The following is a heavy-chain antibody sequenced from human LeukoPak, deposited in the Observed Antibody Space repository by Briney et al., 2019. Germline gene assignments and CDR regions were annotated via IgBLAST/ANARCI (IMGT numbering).Heavy chain of an antibody. CDR2: INRSGGT. V-gene: IGHV4-34*01. Sequence: SETLSLTCAVYGGSLSGFYWSWIRQTPVKGLEWIGEINRSGGTNYNPSLKNRVAMSVDTSKNQFSLDLTSVTAADTAVYYCARADPGDSSSWALLDDGFDVWGRGTMVTVSS. D-gene: IGHD6-13*01. J-gene: IGHJ3*01. CDR3: ARADPGDSSSWALLDDGFDV. CDR1: GGSLSGFY.